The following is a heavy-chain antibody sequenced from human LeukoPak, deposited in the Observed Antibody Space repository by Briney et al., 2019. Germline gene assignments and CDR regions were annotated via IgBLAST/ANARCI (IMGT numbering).Heavy chain of an antibody. CDR1: GYTFTGYY. CDR2: INPNSGGT. CDR3: ARVYSYGYPLDY. D-gene: IGHD5-18*01. V-gene: IGHV1-2*02. Sequence: ASVKVSCKASGYTFTGYYMHWVRQAPGQGLEWMGWINPNSGGTNYAQKFQGRVTMTRDTSISTAYMELSRLRSDDTAVYYCARVYSYGYPLDYWGQGTLVTVSS. J-gene: IGHJ4*02.